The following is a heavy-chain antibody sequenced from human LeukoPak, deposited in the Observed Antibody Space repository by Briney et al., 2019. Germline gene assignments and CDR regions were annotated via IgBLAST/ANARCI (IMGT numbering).Heavy chain of an antibody. CDR2: IYPGDSDT. CDR1: GYSFTSYW. J-gene: IGHJ4*02. V-gene: IGHV5-51*01. D-gene: IGHD6-13*01. CDR3: ARVEAAGHFDY. Sequence: RGESLKISCKGSGYSFTSYWIGWVRQMPGKGLELMVIIYPGDSDTRYSPSFQGHATISADKSISNDYLQWSSLKASDTAMYYCARVEAAGHFDYWGQGTLVTVSS.